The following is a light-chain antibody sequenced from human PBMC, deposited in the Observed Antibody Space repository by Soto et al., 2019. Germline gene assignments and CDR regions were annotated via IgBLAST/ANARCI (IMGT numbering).Light chain of an antibody. CDR3: CSYAGSSTFVV. CDR2: EVS. Sequence: QSALTQPASVSGSPGQSITISCTGTSSDVGSYNLVSGYQQHPGKAPKLMIYEVSKRPSGVSNRFSGSKSGNTASLTISGFQAEDEADYYCCSYAGSSTFVVFGGGTKLTVL. CDR1: SSDVGSYNL. V-gene: IGLV2-23*02. J-gene: IGLJ2*01.